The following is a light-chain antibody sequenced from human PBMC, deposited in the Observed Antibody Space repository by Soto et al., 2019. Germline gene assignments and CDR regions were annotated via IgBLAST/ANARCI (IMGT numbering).Light chain of an antibody. CDR3: QQYASAPLT. CDR2: GAS. V-gene: IGKV3-20*01. CDR1: QPVAKDY. Sequence: DIVLTQSPGTLSLSPGEGATLSCRASQPVAKDYLAWYQQQPDQAPRLLIFGASSRATGIPDRFSGSGSGTDFTLTINRLEPEDFAVYYCQQYASAPLTFDGGTKVEIK. J-gene: IGKJ4*01.